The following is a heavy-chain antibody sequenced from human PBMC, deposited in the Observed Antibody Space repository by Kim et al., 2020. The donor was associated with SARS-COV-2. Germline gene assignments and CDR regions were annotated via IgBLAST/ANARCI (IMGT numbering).Heavy chain of an antibody. V-gene: IGHV3-23*01. CDR2: LSDNGGFK. CDR3: ARARGSGSHTGHHFDS. CDR1: GFSFTTHA. J-gene: IGHJ4*02. Sequence: GGSLRLSCAASGFSFTTHAMNWVRQAPGKGLEWVSGLSDNGGFKYCADSVKGRFTISRDNFKNTVYLQMNSLRTEDTAVYFCARARGSGSHTGHHFDSWGQGTLVTVSS. D-gene: IGHD3-10*01.